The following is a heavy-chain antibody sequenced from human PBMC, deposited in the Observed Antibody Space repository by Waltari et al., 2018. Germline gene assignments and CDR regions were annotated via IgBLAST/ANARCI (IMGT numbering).Heavy chain of an antibody. D-gene: IGHD3-3*02. Sequence: QVQLVETGGGVVQPGKSLRLSCAGSGLHFSDFAMHWVRQAPGRGLEWVALTSYDGSNQDYADFVKGRFTISRDNSKNTLYLQMNTLRPEDTAVYYCAKDGFHFWSGYHSPDYWGQGTLVTVSS. CDR2: TSYDGSNQ. CDR3: AKDGFHFWSGYHSPDY. CDR1: GLHFSDFA. J-gene: IGHJ4*02. V-gene: IGHV3-30*04.